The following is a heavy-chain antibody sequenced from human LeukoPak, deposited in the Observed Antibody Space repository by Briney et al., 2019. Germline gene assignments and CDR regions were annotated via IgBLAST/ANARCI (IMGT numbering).Heavy chain of an antibody. CDR2: IYPGDSDT. CDR1: GYSFTSYW. D-gene: IGHD2-2*01. CDR3: AKSYCSSTSCYQNAFDI. J-gene: IGHJ3*02. V-gene: IGHV5-51*01. Sequence: GESLKISCKGSGYSFTSYWIGWVRQMPGKGLEWMGIIYPGDSDTRYSPSFQGQVTISADKSISTAYLQWSSLKASDTAIYYCAKSYCSSTSCYQNAFDIWGQGTMVTVSS.